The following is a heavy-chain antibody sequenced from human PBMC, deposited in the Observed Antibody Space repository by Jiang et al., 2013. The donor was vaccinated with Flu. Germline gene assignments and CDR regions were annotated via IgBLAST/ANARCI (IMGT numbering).Heavy chain of an antibody. V-gene: IGHV1-69*01. J-gene: IGHJ6*03. CDR2: IIPIFGTA. Sequence: SGAEVKKPGSSVKVSCKASGGTFSSYAISWVRQAPGQGLEWMGGIIPIFGTANYAQKFQGRVTITADESTSTAYMELSSLRSEDTAVYYCARCGDPQTAVYYYYMDVWGKGTTVTVSS. CDR1: GGTFSSYA. CDR3: ARCGDPQTAVYYYYMDV. D-gene: IGHD4-17*01.